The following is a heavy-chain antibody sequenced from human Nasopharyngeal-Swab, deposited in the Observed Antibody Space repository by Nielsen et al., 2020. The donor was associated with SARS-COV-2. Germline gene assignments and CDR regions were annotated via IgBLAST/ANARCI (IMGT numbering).Heavy chain of an antibody. Sequence: GGSLRLSYAASGFTFSSYAMHWVRQAPGKGLEWVAVISYDGSNKYYADSVKGRFTISRDNSKNTLYLQMNSLRAEDTAVYYCARGDGYNYPFDYWGQGTLVTVSS. D-gene: IGHD5-24*01. CDR3: ARGDGYNYPFDY. CDR2: ISYDGSNK. V-gene: IGHV3-30-3*01. CDR1: GFTFSSYA. J-gene: IGHJ4*02.